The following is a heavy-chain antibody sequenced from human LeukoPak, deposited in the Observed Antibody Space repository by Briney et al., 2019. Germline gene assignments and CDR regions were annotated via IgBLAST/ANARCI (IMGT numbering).Heavy chain of an antibody. V-gene: IGHV4-38-2*02. J-gene: IGHJ4*02. CDR2: IYHSGST. Sequence: TPSETLSLTCTVSGYSISSGYYWGWIRQPPGKGLEWIGSIYHSGSTYYNPSLKSRVTISVDTSKNQFSLKLSSVTAADTAVYYCARDLGYYYGSGSYRPLDYWGQGTLVTVSS. CDR1: GYSISSGYY. CDR3: ARDLGYYYGSGSYRPLDY. D-gene: IGHD3-10*01.